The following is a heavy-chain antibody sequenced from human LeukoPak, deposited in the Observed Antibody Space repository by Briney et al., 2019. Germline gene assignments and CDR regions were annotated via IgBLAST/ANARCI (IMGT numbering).Heavy chain of an antibody. V-gene: IGHV1-18*04. CDR3: ARGCSSTSCYWNYYYYGMDV. CDR1: GYTFTSYG. Sequence: ASVKVSCKASGYTFTSYGISWVRQAPGQGLEWMGWISAYNGNKNYAQKLQGRVTMTTDTSTSTAYMELRSLRSDDTAVYYCARGCSSTSCYWNYYYYGMDVWGKGATVTVSS. D-gene: IGHD2-2*01. CDR2: ISAYNGNK. J-gene: IGHJ6*04.